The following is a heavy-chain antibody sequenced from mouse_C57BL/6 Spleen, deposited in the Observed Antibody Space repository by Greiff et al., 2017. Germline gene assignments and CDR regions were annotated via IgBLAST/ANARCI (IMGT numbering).Heavy chain of an antibody. J-gene: IGHJ2*01. D-gene: IGHD1-1*01. V-gene: IGHV1-55*01. CDR3: SRCGYYNRLGY. CDR2: IYPGSGST. CDR1: GYTFTSYW. Sequence: QVQLQQPGAELVKPGASVKMSCKASGYTFTSYWITWVKQRPGQGLEWIGDIYPGSGSTNYNEKFKSKATLPVDTSSSTAYMQLSSLTAEDSAVYYCSRCGYYNRLGYWGQGATLTVST.